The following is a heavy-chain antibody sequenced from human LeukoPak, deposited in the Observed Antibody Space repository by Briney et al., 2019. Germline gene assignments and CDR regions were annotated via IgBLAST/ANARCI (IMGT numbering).Heavy chain of an antibody. CDR2: INSDGRST. D-gene: IGHD5-24*01. J-gene: IGHJ4*02. CDR3: ARDRRGRGNFDY. CDR1: GFTFSSYW. Sequence: GGSLRLSCAASGFTFSSYWMHWVRQAPGKGLVWFSRINSDGRSTSYADSVKGRFTISRDNAKNTLYLQMNSLRAEDTAVYYCARDRRGRGNFDYWGQGTLVTVSS. V-gene: IGHV3-74*01.